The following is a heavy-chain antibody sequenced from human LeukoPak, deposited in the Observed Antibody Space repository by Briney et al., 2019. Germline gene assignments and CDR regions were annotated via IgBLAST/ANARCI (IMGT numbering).Heavy chain of an antibody. V-gene: IGHV3-30*18. J-gene: IGHJ4*02. Sequence: PGGSLRLSCAASGFTFSSYGMHWVRQAPGKGLEWVAVISYDGSNKYYADSVKGRFTISRDNSKNTLYLQMNSLRAEDTAVYYCAKEPGYSSGWHGGWGQGTLVTVSS. CDR3: AKEPGYSSGWHGG. CDR1: GFTFSSYG. CDR2: ISYDGSNK. D-gene: IGHD6-19*01.